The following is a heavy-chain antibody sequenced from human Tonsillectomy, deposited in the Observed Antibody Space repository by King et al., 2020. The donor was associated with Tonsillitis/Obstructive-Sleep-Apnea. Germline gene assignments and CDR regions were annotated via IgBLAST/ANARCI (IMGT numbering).Heavy chain of an antibody. V-gene: IGHV4-39*02. D-gene: IGHD3-22*01. J-gene: IGHJ5*02. Sequence: QLQESGPGLVKPSETLSLTCTVSGGSISSTTYYWGWIRQPPGKGLEWIGSIYYSGSTYYSPSLKSRVTMSVDTSNNHFSLRLNSVTAADTAVYYCASHPYYYDSNGYYNWFDPWGQGTLVTVSS. CDR3: ASHPYYYDSNGYYNWFDP. CDR2: IYYSGST. CDR1: GGSISSTTYY.